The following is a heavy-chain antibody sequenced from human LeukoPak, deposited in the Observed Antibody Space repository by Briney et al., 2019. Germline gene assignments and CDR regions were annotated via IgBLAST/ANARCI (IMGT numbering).Heavy chain of an antibody. V-gene: IGHV3-30-3*01. CDR1: GFTFSSYA. J-gene: IGHJ3*02. CDR3: ARDRIDYGRAFDI. D-gene: IGHD4-17*01. Sequence: GGSLRLSCAASGFTFSSYAMHWVRQAPGKGLEWVAVISYDGSNKYYADSVKGRFTISRDNSKNTLYLQMSSLRAEDTAVYYRARDRIDYGRAFDIWGQGTMVTVSS. CDR2: ISYDGSNK.